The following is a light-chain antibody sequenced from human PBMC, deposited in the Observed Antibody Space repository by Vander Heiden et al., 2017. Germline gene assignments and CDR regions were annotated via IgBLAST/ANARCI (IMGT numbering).Light chain of an antibody. CDR1: QSISSY. Sequence: RVTITCRASQSISSYLNWYQQKPGKAPKLLIYAASSLQSGVPSRFSGSGSGTDFTLTISSLQPEDFATYYCQQSYSTPQLTFGGGTKVEIK. CDR2: AAS. CDR3: QQSYSTPQLT. J-gene: IGKJ4*01. V-gene: IGKV1-39*01.